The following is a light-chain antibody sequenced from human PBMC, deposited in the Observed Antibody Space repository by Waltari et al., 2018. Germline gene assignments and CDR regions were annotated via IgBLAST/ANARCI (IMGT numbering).Light chain of an antibody. J-gene: IGLJ1*01. CDR1: RSNIGAAFD. CDR3: QSYDTSLSGPYV. Sequence: QSVLTQPPSVSGAPGQTVTIPCTGSRSNIGAAFDVHWYPQLPGAAPKPLIFAYTNRPSGVPDRFSGSKSGISASLAITGLQAEDEADYYCQSYDTSLSGPYVFGSGTRVTVL. V-gene: IGLV1-40*01. CDR2: AYT.